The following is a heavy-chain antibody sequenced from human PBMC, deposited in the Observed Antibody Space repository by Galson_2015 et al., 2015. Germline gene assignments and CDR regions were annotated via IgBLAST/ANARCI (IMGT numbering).Heavy chain of an antibody. CDR3: VRHFDILTGFSPCMDV. J-gene: IGHJ6*02. D-gene: IGHD3-9*01. Sequence: SETLSLTCTVSGGSISSNTYYWGWIRRPPGKGLEWIGNSYYSESPYYNPSLKSRVTVSVDTSKNQFSPKLSSVTAADTAVYYCVRHFDILTGFSPCMDVWGQGTTVTVSS. CDR2: SYYSESP. V-gene: IGHV4-39*01. CDR1: GGSISSNTYY.